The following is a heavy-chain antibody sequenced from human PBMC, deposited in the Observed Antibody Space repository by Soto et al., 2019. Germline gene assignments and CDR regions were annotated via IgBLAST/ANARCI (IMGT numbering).Heavy chain of an antibody. CDR1: GGTFSSYA. Sequence: SVKVSCKASGGTFSSYAISWVRQAPGQGLEWMGGIIPIFGTANYAQKFQGRATITADESTSTAYMELSSLRSEDTAVYYCARAPGYSSGWYAFDYWGQGTLVTVSS. CDR2: IIPIFGTA. V-gene: IGHV1-69*13. J-gene: IGHJ4*02. D-gene: IGHD6-19*01. CDR3: ARAPGYSSGWYAFDY.